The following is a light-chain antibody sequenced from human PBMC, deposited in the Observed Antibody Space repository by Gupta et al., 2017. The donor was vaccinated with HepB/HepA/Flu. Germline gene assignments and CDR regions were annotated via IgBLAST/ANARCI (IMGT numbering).Light chain of an antibody. Sequence: SYELAQPPSVSVAPGKTARITCGGNNIGSKSVHWYQQKPGQAPVLVVYDDSERASGIPERVSGSNSGNTATLTISRVEAGDEADYYCQVWDSSSDHVVFGGGTKLTVL. CDR3: QVWDSSSDHVV. CDR2: DDS. J-gene: IGLJ2*01. V-gene: IGLV3-21*03. CDR1: NIGSKS.